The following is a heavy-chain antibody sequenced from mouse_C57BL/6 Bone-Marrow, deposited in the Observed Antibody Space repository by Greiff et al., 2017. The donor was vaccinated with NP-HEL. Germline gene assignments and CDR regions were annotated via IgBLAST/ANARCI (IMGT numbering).Heavy chain of an antibody. CDR2: IYPRSGNT. Sequence: QVQLQQSGAELARPGASVKLSCKASGYTFTSYGISWVKPRTGQGLVWIGEIYPRSGNTYYNEKFKVNATLTADKSSSTAYMELRSLTSEDSAVYFCARNLYYYGSSYAPYAMDYWGQGTSVTVSS. J-gene: IGHJ4*01. V-gene: IGHV1-81*01. CDR1: GYTFTSYG. D-gene: IGHD1-1*01. CDR3: ARNLYYYGSSYAPYAMDY.